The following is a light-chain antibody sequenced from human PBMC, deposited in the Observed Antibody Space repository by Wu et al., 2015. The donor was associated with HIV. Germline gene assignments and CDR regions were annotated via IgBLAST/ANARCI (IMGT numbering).Light chain of an antibody. J-gene: IGKJ2*01. V-gene: IGKV1-12*01. CDR1: QGIGSW. Sequence: DIQLTQSPSFLSASIGDRITITCRASQGIGSWLGWYQQKLGKAPKLLIYAASNLQSGVPSRFSGSGSGTDFTLTISSLQPEYFATYYCQQSNSVPHTFGQGTKLEMK. CDR2: AAS. CDR3: QQSNSVPHT.